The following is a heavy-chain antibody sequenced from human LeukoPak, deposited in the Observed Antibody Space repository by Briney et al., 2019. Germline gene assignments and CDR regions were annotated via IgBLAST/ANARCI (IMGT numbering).Heavy chain of an antibody. CDR2: IYPGDSDT. Sequence: GESLKISCQGSGYSFSTYWIAWVRQMPGKGLELMGTIYPGDSDTRYSPSFQGQVTTSADKSISTAYLQWSSLKVSDSAMYYCARHGVTGSSSSPNDYWGQGALVTVSS. D-gene: IGHD6-6*01. V-gene: IGHV5-51*01. CDR3: ARHGVTGSSSSPNDY. CDR1: GYSFSTYW. J-gene: IGHJ4*02.